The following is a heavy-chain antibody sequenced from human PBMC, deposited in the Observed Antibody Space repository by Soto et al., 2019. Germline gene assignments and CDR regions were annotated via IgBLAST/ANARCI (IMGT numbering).Heavy chain of an antibody. D-gene: IGHD3-3*01. CDR2: ISYDGSEN. J-gene: IGHJ3*02. V-gene: IGHV3-30*03. CDR1: GFTFSSYG. CDR3: ARGKYYDFWSGSYFDI. Sequence: PGGSLRLSCAASGFTFSSYGMHWVRQAPGKGLEWVAVISYDGSENYYVDSVKGRFTISRDNAKNSLYLQMNSLRAEDTAVYYFARGKYYDFWSGSYFDIWCQGTMVTVSS.